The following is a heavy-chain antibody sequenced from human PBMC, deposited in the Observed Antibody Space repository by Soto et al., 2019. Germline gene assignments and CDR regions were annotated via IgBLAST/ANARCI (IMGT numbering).Heavy chain of an antibody. CDR1: GGSITTGGSY. Sequence: SETLSLTCTVSGGSITTGGSYWSWIRQHPGKGLEWIGNIYHSGNTYYNPSLKSRLTISVDTSKKHFSRMVDSVTAADTAVYYCARARFQVLYGKPYFDSWGQGTLVTVSS. D-gene: IGHD2-2*02. V-gene: IGHV4-31*03. CDR2: IYHSGNT. J-gene: IGHJ4*02. CDR3: ARARFQVLYGKPYFDS.